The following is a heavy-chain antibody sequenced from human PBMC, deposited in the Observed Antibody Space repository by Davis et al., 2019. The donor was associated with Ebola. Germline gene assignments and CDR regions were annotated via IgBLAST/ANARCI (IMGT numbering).Heavy chain of an antibody. J-gene: IGHJ6*02. V-gene: IGHV4-61*03. Sequence: MPSETLSLTCAVSGGSISSGGYYWSWIRQPPGKGLEWIGYIYYSGSTNYNPSLKSRVTISVDTSKNHFSLKLSSVTAADTAVYYCARDSRWLVPGTYYYYGMDVWGQGTTVTVSS. D-gene: IGHD6-19*01. CDR1: GGSISSGGYY. CDR3: ARDSRWLVPGTYYYYGMDV. CDR2: IYYSGST.